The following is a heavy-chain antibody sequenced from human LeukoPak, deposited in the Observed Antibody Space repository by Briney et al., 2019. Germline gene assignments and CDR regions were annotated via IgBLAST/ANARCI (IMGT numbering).Heavy chain of an antibody. V-gene: IGHV1-2*02. CDR2: INPNSGGT. Sequence: ASVKVSCKASGYTFTGYYMHWVRQAPGQGLEWMGWINPNSGGTNYAQKFQGRVTMTRDTSISTAYMELSRLRSDDTAVYYCARGLRGDGSGSHYFDYWGQGTLVTVSS. D-gene: IGHD3-10*01. CDR3: ARGLRGDGSGSHYFDY. J-gene: IGHJ4*02. CDR1: GYTFTGYY.